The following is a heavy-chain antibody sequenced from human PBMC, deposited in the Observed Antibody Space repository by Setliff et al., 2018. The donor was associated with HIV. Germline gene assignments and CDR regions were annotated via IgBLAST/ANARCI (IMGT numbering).Heavy chain of an antibody. CDR2: INAGNGNT. CDR3: ARIPNHSSGFDY. J-gene: IGHJ4*02. D-gene: IGHD3-22*01. V-gene: IGHV1-3*03. Sequence: GASVKVSCKASGYTFTNYAMHWVRQAPGQRLEWMGWINAGNGNTKYSQEFQGRVTISRDTSARTAYMELSSLGSEDMAVYFCARIPNHSSGFDYWGQGTPVTVSS. CDR1: GYTFTNYA.